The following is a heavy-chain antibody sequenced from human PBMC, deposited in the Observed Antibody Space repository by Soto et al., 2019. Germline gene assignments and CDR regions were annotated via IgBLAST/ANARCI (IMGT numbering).Heavy chain of an antibody. J-gene: IGHJ5*02. D-gene: IGHD3-9*01. CDR1: GYTFTSYD. V-gene: IGHV1-8*01. CDR3: ARGDDILTGSKLNWFDP. Sequence: GASVKVSCKASGYTFTSYDINWVRQATGQGLEWMGWMNPNSGNTGYAQKFQRRVTMTRNTSISTAYMELSSLRSEDTAVYYRARGDDILTGSKLNWFDPWRHGTLVTVSS. CDR2: MNPNSGNT.